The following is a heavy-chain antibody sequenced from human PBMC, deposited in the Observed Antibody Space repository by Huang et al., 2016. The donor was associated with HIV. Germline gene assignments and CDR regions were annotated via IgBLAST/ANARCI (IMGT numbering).Heavy chain of an antibody. D-gene: IGHD6-19*01. J-gene: IGHJ5*02. V-gene: IGHV4-59*02. CDR2: VYDSGTT. CDR3: VRDQGRLAVGGIDNWFDP. CDR1: GDSVSSHY. Sequence: QVRLQESGPGLVKPSETLSLSCTVSGDSVSSHYWGWIRHPPGKGLEWIGTVYDSGTTKYNPRLKSRITISVEPSKNGFSLNITSVSAADTAMYFCVRDQGRLAVGGIDNWFDPWGQGALVTVSS.